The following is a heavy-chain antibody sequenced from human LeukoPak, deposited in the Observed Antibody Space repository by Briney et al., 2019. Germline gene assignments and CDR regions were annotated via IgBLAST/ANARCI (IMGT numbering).Heavy chain of an antibody. Sequence: GGSLRLPCAASGFTFSNYAMSWVRQAPERGREWVSAITGGGSGIYYADSMKSRCTISRDKSKNKLNLQINNLRAEDTAVYFCAKGGGLGVLTGYYGSDYWGQGTLVTVSS. CDR3: AKGGGLGVLTGYYGSDY. J-gene: IGHJ4*02. V-gene: IGHV3-23*01. CDR2: ITGGGSGI. D-gene: IGHD3-9*01. CDR1: GFTFSNYA.